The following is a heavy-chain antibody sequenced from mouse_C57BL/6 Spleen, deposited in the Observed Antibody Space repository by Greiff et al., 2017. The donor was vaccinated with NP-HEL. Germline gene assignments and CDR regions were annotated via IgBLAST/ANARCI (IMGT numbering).Heavy chain of an antibody. D-gene: IGHD2-4*01. CDR2: SYPGNSDT. CDR1: GYTFTSYW. J-gene: IGHJ1*03. CDR3: TREGDYDYDPWYFDV. V-gene: IGHV1-5*01. Sequence: EVKLMESGTVLARPGASVKMSCKPSGYTFTSYWMHWVKQRPGQGLEWIGASYPGNSDTSYNQKFKGKAKLTAVTSASTAYMELSSLTNDDSAVYYCTREGDYDYDPWYFDVWGTGTTVTVSS.